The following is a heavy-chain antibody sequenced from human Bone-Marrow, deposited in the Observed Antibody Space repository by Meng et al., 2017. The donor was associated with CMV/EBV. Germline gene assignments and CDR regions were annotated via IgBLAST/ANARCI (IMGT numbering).Heavy chain of an antibody. V-gene: IGHV3-30*04. CDR1: GFTFSTYA. D-gene: IGHD3-22*01. CDR3: ARDPASAWVSDSSPNYWFDP. Sequence: GESLKISCTASGFTFSTYAMHWVRQAPGKGLEWVAVISYDGSNKYYADSVKGRFTISRDNSKNTLYLQMNSLRAEDTAMYYCARDPASAWVSDSSPNYWFDPWGQGTLVTFSS. J-gene: IGHJ5*02. CDR2: ISYDGSNK.